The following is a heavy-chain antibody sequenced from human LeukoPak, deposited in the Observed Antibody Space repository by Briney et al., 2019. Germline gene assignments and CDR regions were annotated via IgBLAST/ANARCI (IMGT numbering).Heavy chain of an antibody. V-gene: IGHV4-59*08. CDR2: IYYSGST. CDR3: ARQGRGVSGSYDY. CDR1: GGSISSYY. Sequence: SETLSLTCTVSGGSISSYYWSWIRQPPGKGLEWIGYIYYSGSTNYNPSLKSRVTISVDTSKNQFSLKLSSVTAADTAVYYCARQGRGVSGSYDYWGQGTLVTVSS. J-gene: IGHJ4*02. D-gene: IGHD1-26*01.